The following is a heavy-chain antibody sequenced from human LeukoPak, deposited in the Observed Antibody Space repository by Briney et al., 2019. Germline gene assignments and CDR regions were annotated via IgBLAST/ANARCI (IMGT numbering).Heavy chain of an antibody. CDR3: ARYLDYGGNSRVFQH. J-gene: IGHJ1*01. CDR1: GFTSSSYE. Sequence: GGSLRLSCAASGFTSSSYEMNWVRQAPGKGLEWVSYISSSGSTIYYADSVKGRFTISRDNAKNSLYLQMNSLRAEDTAVYYCARYLDYGGNSRVFQHWGQGTLVTVSS. D-gene: IGHD4-23*01. V-gene: IGHV3-48*03. CDR2: ISSSGSTI.